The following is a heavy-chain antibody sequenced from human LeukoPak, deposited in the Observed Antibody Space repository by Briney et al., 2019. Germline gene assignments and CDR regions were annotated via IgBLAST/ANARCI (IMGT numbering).Heavy chain of an antibody. CDR1: GGSISSSSYY. Sequence: PSETLSLTCTVSGGSISSSSYYWGWIRQPPGKGLEWIGSIYYSGSTYYNPSLKSRVTISVDRSKNQFSLKLSSVTAADTAVYYCARGDGDKFDPWGQGTLVTVSS. D-gene: IGHD4-17*01. CDR3: ARGDGDKFDP. V-gene: IGHV4-39*07. J-gene: IGHJ5*02. CDR2: IYYSGST.